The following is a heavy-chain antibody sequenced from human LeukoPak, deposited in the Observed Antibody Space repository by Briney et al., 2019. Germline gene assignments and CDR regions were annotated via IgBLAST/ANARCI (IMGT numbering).Heavy chain of an antibody. CDR1: GXTFSSYS. J-gene: IGHJ3*02. CDR2: ISSSSDYI. V-gene: IGHV3-21*01. D-gene: IGHD7-27*01. CDR3: AKELLVGTAFDI. Sequence: GGSLRLSCAASGXTFSSYSMNWVRQVPGKGLEWVSSISSSSDYIYYADSVKGRFTISRDNAKNSLYVQMNSLRAEDTAVYYCAKELLVGTAFDIWGQGTMVTVSS.